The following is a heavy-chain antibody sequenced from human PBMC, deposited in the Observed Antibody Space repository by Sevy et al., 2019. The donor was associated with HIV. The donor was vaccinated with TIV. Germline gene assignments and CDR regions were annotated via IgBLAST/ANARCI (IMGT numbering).Heavy chain of an antibody. CDR3: AKDLGESITMVQGDGAFDI. Sequence: GGSLRLSCAASGFTFSSYGMHWVRQAPGKGLEWVVLIRYDGSNKYYADSVKGRFTISRDNSKNTLYLQMNSLRAEDTAVYYCAKDLGESITMVQGDGAFDIWGQGTMVTVSS. J-gene: IGHJ3*02. CDR1: GFTFSSYG. D-gene: IGHD3-10*01. CDR2: IRYDGSNK. V-gene: IGHV3-30*02.